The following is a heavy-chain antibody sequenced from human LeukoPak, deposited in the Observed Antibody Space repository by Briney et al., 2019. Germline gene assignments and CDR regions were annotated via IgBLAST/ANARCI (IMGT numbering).Heavy chain of an antibody. CDR3: ARDGGYCSGGSCYPKSGYYYYMDV. J-gene: IGHJ6*03. V-gene: IGHV1-2*02. Sequence: ASVKVSCKASGYTFTGYYMHWVRQAPGQGLEWMGWINPNSGGTNYAQKFQGRVTMTRDTSISTAYMELSRLRSDDTAVYYCARDGGYCSGGSCYPKSGYYYYMDVWGKGTTVTVSS. CDR2: INPNSGGT. D-gene: IGHD2-15*01. CDR1: GYTFTGYY.